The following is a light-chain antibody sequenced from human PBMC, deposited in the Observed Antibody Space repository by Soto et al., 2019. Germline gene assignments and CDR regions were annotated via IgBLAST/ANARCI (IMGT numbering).Light chain of an antibody. V-gene: IGLV2-8*01. CDR3: CSYTGGNSVV. J-gene: IGLJ2*01. Sequence: QSALTQPPSASGSLGQAVTISCTGTSGDVGAYNYVSWYQQHPGKAPKLMIYQVTRRPSGVPDRFSGSKSGNTASLTVSGVQAEDEADYYCCSYTGGNSVVFGGGTQLTVL. CDR1: SGDVGAYNY. CDR2: QVT.